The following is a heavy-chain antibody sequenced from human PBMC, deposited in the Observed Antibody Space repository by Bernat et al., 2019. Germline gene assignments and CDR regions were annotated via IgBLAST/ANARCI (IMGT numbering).Heavy chain of an antibody. Sequence: QVQLVQSGAEVKKPGASVKVSCKASGYTFTSYYMHWVRQAPGQGLEWMGIINPSGGSTSYAQKFQGRVTMTRDTSTSTVYMELSSLRSEDTAVYYCAIRGYCSSTSCYGPLVRGVFYYIDVWGKRTTVTFSS. CDR3: AIRGYCSSTSCYGPLVRGVFYYIDV. V-gene: IGHV1-46*01. CDR1: GYTFTSYY. D-gene: IGHD2-2*01. CDR2: INPSGGST. J-gene: IGHJ6*03.